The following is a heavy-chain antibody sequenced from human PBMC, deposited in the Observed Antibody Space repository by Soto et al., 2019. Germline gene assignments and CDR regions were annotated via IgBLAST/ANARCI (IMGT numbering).Heavy chain of an antibody. CDR2: VSPIGTP. CDR1: GDSVSGGYY. Sequence: QMQLQESGPGLVKPSQSLSLTCTVSGDSVSGGYYWSWVRQRPRKGLEWIGYVSPIGTPYYSPSLNSRVSISIDTSKNQLSLEVRSVTAADTAVYYCARDRGSYGMDVWGQGTTVTVSS. J-gene: IGHJ6*02. V-gene: IGHV4-31*03. CDR3: ARDRGSYGMDV.